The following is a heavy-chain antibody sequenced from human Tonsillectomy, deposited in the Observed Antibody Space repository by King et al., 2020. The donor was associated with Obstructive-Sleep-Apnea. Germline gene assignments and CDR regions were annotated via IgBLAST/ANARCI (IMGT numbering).Heavy chain of an antibody. CDR1: GYNFNTYW. J-gene: IGHJ4*02. CDR3: ARTYGSGWYYFDY. V-gene: IGHV5-51*01. D-gene: IGHD6-19*01. CDR2: ILPGDSET. Sequence: QLVQSGAEVKKPGESLKISCKGSGYNFNTYWIAWVRQMPGKGLEWMGSILPGDSETRYSPSFQGQVTISADKSISTAYLQWNSLKASDTAMYYCARTYGSGWYYFDYWGQGTLVTVSS.